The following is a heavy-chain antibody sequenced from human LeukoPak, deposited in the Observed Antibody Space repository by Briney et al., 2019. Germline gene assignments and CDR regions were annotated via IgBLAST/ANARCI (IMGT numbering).Heavy chain of an antibody. D-gene: IGHD4-17*01. Sequence: SETLSLTCAVSGYSTSSGYYWGWIRQPPGKGLEWIGSIYHSGNTYYNPSLKSRVTISVDTSKNQFFLKVTSVTAADAAVYYCARPKYGDAAYFALWGRGALVTVSS. CDR2: IYHSGNT. CDR3: ARPKYGDAAYFAL. J-gene: IGHJ2*01. CDR1: GYSTSSGYY. V-gene: IGHV4-38-2*01.